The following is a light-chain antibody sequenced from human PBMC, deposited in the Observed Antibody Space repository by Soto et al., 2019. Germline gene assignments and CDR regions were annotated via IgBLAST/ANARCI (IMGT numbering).Light chain of an antibody. CDR2: EVS. V-gene: IGLV2-14*01. Sequence: QSALTQPASVSGSPGQSITISCTGTSSDIGGYNFVSWYHQHPGKAPKLMIYEVSNRPSGVSDRFSGSKSGNTASLTISGLQAEDEADYYCSSYAGSNNLVFGGGTKVTVL. CDR3: SSYAGSNNLV. J-gene: IGLJ3*02. CDR1: SSDIGGYNF.